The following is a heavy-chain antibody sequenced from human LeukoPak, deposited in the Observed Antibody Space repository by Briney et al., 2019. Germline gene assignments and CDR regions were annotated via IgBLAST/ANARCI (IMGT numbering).Heavy chain of an antibody. CDR2: MNPNSGNT. Sequence: ASVKVSCKASGYTFTSYDINWARQATGQGLEWMGWMNPNSGNTGYAQKFQGRVTMTRNTSISTAYMELSSLRSEDTAVYYCARANSPAYCSGGSCYSGYYYYGMDVWGQGTTVTVSS. D-gene: IGHD2-15*01. J-gene: IGHJ6*02. V-gene: IGHV1-8*01. CDR1: GYTFTSYD. CDR3: ARANSPAYCSGGSCYSGYYYYGMDV.